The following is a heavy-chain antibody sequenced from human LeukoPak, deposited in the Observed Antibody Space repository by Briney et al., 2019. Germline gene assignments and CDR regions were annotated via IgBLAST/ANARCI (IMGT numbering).Heavy chain of an antibody. V-gene: IGHV3-48*03. J-gene: IGHJ4*02. CDR1: GFTFSSYE. CDR2: ISSSGSTI. CDR3: ARRYCSSTSCLLDY. Sequence: PGGSLRLSCAASGFTFSSYEMKWVRQAPGKGLEWVSYISSSGSTIYYADSVKGRFTISRDNAKNSLYLQMNSLRAEDTAVYYCARRYCSSTSCLLDYWGQGTLVTVSS. D-gene: IGHD2-2*01.